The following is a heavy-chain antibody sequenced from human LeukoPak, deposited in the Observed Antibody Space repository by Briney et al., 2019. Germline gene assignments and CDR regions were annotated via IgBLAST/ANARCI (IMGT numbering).Heavy chain of an antibody. V-gene: IGHV3-74*01. CDR1: GFTFSSYW. D-gene: IGHD2-2*01. CDR2: INTDGSSI. J-gene: IGHJ6*03. CDR3: ARVFYQLLSTGHMDV. Sequence: PGGSLRLSCAASGFTFSSYWMHWVRQVPGKGLVWVARINTDGSSIVYADSVKGRFTISRDNAKNTLYLQMNSLRAEDTAVYYCARVFYQLLSTGHMDVWGKGTTVTVSS.